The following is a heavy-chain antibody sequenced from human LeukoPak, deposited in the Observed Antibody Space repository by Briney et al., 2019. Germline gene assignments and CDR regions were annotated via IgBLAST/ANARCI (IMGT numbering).Heavy chain of an antibody. D-gene: IGHD3-22*01. V-gene: IGHV4-59*01. Sequence: PSETLSLTCTVSGGAISSYFWGWIWQSPGKGLEWIGYIHHSWGTKSNPSLKSRVTMSVDTSRNQFSLKLSSVTAADTAVYYCARDSQDSGYNDYFMDVWGKGTTVTVSS. CDR2: IHHSWGT. CDR1: GGAISSYF. J-gene: IGHJ6*03. CDR3: ARDSQDSGYNDYFMDV.